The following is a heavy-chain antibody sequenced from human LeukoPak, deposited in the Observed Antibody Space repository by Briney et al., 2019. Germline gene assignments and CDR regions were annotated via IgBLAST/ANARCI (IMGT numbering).Heavy chain of an antibody. J-gene: IGHJ5*02. Sequence: PSETLSLTCTVSGDSISSYYWSWMRQPPGKGLEWIGYIYFSGTTYYNPSLKSRVTISIDTSKNQFFLKMDSVTAADTAVYYCARSGGWGTHPWGQGTLVTVSS. CDR2: IYFSGTT. D-gene: IGHD3-16*01. CDR3: ARSGGWGTHP. V-gene: IGHV4-59*01. CDR1: GDSISSYY.